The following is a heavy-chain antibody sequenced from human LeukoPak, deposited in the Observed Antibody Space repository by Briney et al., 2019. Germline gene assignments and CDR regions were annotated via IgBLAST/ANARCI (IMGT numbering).Heavy chain of an antibody. J-gene: IGHJ4*02. D-gene: IGHD3-22*01. CDR3: ARDLHFRVYDSSIYYPY. CDR2: ISSSSRTI. CDR1: GFIFSSFS. Sequence: GGSLRLSCAASGFIFSSFSMNWVRQAPGKGLEWNSYISSSSRTIYYADSVKGRFTISRDNAKNSLYLQMNSLRAEDTAVYYCARDLHFRVYDSSIYYPYWGQGTLVTVSS. V-gene: IGHV3-48*01.